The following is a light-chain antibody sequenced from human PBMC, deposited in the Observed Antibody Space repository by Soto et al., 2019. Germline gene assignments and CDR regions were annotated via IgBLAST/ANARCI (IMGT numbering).Light chain of an antibody. V-gene: IGKV3D-7*01. CDR3: QQDYNLPPWT. J-gene: IGKJ1*01. Sequence: EIVMTQSPATLSLSPGERATLSCRASQSVSSSYLSWYQQKPRQAPRLLIYGASTRATGIPARFSGSGSGTDFTLTISSLQPEDFAVYYCQQDYNLPPWTFGQGTKVEIK. CDR1: QSVSSSY. CDR2: GAS.